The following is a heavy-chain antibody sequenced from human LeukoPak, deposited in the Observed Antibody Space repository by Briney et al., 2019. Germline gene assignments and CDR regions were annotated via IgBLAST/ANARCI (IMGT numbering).Heavy chain of an antibody. V-gene: IGHV3-48*04. Sequence: GGSLRLSCAASGFTFSSYSMNWVRQAPGKGLEWVSFISSSSSTIYYADSVKGRFTISRDNAKNSLYLQMNSLRAEDTAVYYCAKERVGSYSAFDYWGQGTLVTVSS. J-gene: IGHJ4*02. CDR2: ISSSSSTI. CDR1: GFTFSSYS. CDR3: AKERVGSYSAFDY. D-gene: IGHD1-26*01.